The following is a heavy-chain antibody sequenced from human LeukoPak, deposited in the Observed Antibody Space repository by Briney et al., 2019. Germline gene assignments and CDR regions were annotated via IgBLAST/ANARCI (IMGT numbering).Heavy chain of an antibody. CDR1: GGSISSYY. V-gene: IGHV4-4*07. Sequence: SETLSLTCTVSGGSISSYYWSWIRQPAGKELEWIGRIYTSGSTNYNPSLKSRVTMSVDTSKNQFSLKLSSVTAADTAVYYCARDRSYCSSTSCYYYFDYWGQGTLVTVSS. D-gene: IGHD2-2*01. CDR2: IYTSGST. J-gene: IGHJ4*02. CDR3: ARDRSYCSSTSCYYYFDY.